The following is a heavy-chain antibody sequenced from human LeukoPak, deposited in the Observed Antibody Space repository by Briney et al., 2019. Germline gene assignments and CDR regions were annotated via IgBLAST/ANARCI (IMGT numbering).Heavy chain of an antibody. J-gene: IGHJ4*02. CDR1: GYTFTGYY. CDR2: INPNSGGT. Sequence: GASVKVSCKASGYTFTGYYMHWVRQAPGQGLEWMGWINPNSGGTNYAQKFQGRVTMTRDTSISTAYLELSRLRSDDTAVYYCARVYPDYYGSGYIGPSPFDYWGQGTLVTVSS. D-gene: IGHD3-10*01. V-gene: IGHV1-2*02. CDR3: ARVYPDYYGSGYIGPSPFDY.